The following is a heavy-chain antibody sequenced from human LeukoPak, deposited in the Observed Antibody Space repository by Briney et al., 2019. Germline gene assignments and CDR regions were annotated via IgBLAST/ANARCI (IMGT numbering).Heavy chain of an antibody. Sequence: SETLSLTCTVSGGSISSYYWSWIRQPPGKGLEWIGYIYYSGSTNYNPSLKSRVTISVDTSKNQFSLKLSSVTAADTAVYYCAGCIVGPTRSFDYWGQGTLVTVSP. V-gene: IGHV4-59*08. CDR1: GGSISSYY. D-gene: IGHD1-26*01. J-gene: IGHJ4*02. CDR3: AGCIVGPTRSFDY. CDR2: IYYSGST.